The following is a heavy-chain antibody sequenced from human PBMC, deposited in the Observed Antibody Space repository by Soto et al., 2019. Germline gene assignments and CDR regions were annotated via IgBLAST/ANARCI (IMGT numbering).Heavy chain of an antibody. J-gene: IGHJ4*02. CDR3: ARGQDRAKVGY. Sequence: QVQLQQWGPGLLKPSETLSLTCAVYGGSFSGSYWNWIRQPPGKGLEWIGEIHPTGTTNYIPSLASRVTMSVDTSTSQFSLTLSSVTAADTAVYYCARGQDRAKVGYWGQGTLVTVSS. CDR2: IHPTGTT. CDR1: GGSFSGSY. V-gene: IGHV4-34*01. D-gene: IGHD5-18*01.